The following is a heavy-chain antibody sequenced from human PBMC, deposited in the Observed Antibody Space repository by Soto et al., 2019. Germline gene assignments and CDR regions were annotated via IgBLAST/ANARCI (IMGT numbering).Heavy chain of an antibody. CDR1: GFTFSNAW. V-gene: IGHV3-15*01. Sequence: GGSLRLSCAASGFTFSNAWMSWVRQAPGKGLEWVGRIKSKTDGGTTDYAAPVKGRFTISRDDSKNTLYLQMNSLKTEDTAVYYCTTDRVHCSSTSCYRPYYYGMDVWGQGTTVTVSS. J-gene: IGHJ6*02. D-gene: IGHD2-2*01. CDR3: TTDRVHCSSTSCYRPYYYGMDV. CDR2: IKSKTDGGTT.